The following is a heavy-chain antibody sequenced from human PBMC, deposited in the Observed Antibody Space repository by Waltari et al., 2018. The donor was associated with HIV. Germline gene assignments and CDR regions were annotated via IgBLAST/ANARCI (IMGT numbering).Heavy chain of an antibody. CDR3: ARYEDVWSGYYPSDD. D-gene: IGHD3-3*02. Sequence: QVQLQESGPGLVKPSETLSITCTVSGYSISSGYYCGWCRQPPVEGLEWIGGIEHSGGTYDKSALGSGGTITVDTSKNQLCLKLSSVTAADTAVYYCARYEDVWSGYYPSDDRGQGTLVTVSS. CDR1: GYSISSGYY. V-gene: IGHV4-38-2*02. J-gene: IGHJ4*02. CDR2: IEHSGGT.